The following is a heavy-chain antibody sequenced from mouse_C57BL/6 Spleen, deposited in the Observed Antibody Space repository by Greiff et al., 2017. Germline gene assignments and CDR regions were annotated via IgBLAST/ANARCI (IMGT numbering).Heavy chain of an antibody. CDR2: IDPEDGDT. V-gene: IGHV14-2*01. CDR3: ARYEYDGYYAMDY. CDR1: GFNFKDYY. Sequence: VQLVEPGAELVKPGASVKLSCTASGFNFKDYYMHWVKQRPEQGLAWIGRIDPEDGDTKYAPKFQGKATITADTSSNTAYLQLSSLTSEDTAVYYCARYEYDGYYAMDYWGQGTSVTVSS. J-gene: IGHJ4*01. D-gene: IGHD2-4*01.